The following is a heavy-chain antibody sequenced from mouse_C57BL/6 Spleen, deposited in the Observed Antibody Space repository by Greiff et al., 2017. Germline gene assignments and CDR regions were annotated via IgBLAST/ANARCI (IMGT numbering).Heavy chain of an antibody. CDR1: GYTFTSYW. CDR2: IYPGSGST. CDR3: ARTLLRYPFDD. J-gene: IGHJ2*01. Sequence: QVQLQQSGAELVKPGASVKISCKASGYTFTSYWITWVKQRPGQGLEWIGDIYPGSGSTNYNEKFKSKATLTVDTSSSTDYMQLSSLTSEDSAVFYGARTLLRYPFDDWGQGTTLTVSS. V-gene: IGHV1-55*01. D-gene: IGHD1-1*01.